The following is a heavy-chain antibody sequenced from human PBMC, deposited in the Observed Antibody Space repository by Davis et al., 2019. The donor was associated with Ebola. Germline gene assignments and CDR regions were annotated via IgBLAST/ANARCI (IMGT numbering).Heavy chain of an antibody. CDR1: GGSISSYY. J-gene: IGHJ4*02. Sequence: SETLSLTCTVSGGSISSYYWSWIRQPPGKGLEWIGYIYYSGSTNYNPSLKSRVTMSVDTSQYQFSLRLISVTAADTAVYYCARGGIVGDALDYWSQGTLVTVSS. CDR3: ARGGIVGDALDY. V-gene: IGHV4-59*01. D-gene: IGHD1-26*01. CDR2: IYYSGST.